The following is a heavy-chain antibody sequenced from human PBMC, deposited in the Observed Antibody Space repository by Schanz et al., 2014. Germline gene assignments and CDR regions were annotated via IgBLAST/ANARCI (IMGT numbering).Heavy chain of an antibody. J-gene: IGHJ4*02. V-gene: IGHV3-23*01. CDR3: AKYRGYYRVSGSYRELEY. CDR1: GFTFSSYA. CDR2: ISGSGGST. D-gene: IGHD3-10*01. Sequence: VHLLESGGGLVEPGGSLRLSCAASGFTFSSYAMSWVRQAPGKGLEWVSAISGSGGSTYYADSVKGRFTISRDNSKNTLYLQMNSLRPEDTAVYYCAKYRGYYRVSGSYRELEYWGQGTLVTVSS.